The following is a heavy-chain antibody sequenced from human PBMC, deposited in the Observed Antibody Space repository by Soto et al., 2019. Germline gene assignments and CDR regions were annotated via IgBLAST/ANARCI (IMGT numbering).Heavy chain of an antibody. V-gene: IGHV4-39*01. CDR1: GGSISSSSYY. J-gene: IGHJ4*02. Sequence: QLQLQESGPGLVKPSETLSLTCTVSGGSISSSSYYWGWIRQPPGKGLEWIGSIYYSGSTYYNPSLKSRVTISVDTSKNQFSLKLSSVTAADTAVYYCARHVGDQLLVIDYWGQGTLVTVSS. CDR3: ARHVGDQLLVIDY. CDR2: IYYSGST. D-gene: IGHD2-2*01.